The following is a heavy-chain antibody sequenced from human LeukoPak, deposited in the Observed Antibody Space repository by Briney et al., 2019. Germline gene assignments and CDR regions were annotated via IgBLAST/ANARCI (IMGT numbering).Heavy chain of an antibody. Sequence: PSETLSLTCTVSGGSVSSSHYWGWIRRPPGKGLEWIGSIYYGGSTYYNASLRSRVTTSVDTSKNQFSLKLSSVTAADTAVYYCAKSTYYYDTFVNAFDFWGQGTVVTVSS. J-gene: IGHJ3*01. CDR1: GGSVSSSHY. D-gene: IGHD3-22*01. CDR3: AKSTYYYDTFVNAFDF. CDR2: IYYGGST. V-gene: IGHV4-39*07.